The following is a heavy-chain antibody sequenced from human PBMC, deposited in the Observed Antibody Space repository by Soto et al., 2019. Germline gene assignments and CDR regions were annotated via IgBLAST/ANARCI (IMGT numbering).Heavy chain of an antibody. CDR1: GGSISSSSYY. CDR3: AGSGGGDYYYGMDV. V-gene: IGHV4-39*01. D-gene: IGHD3-10*01. J-gene: IGHJ6*02. CDR2: IYYSGST. Sequence: QLQLQESGPGLVKPSETLSLTCTVSGGSISSSSYYWGWIRQPPGKGLEWIGSIYYSGSTYYNPSLKSRVTISVDTSKNQFSLKLSSVTAADTAVYYCAGSGGGDYYYGMDVWGQGTTVTVSS.